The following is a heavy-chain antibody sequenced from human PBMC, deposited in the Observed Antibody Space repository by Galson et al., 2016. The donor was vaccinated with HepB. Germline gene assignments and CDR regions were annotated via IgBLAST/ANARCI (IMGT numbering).Heavy chain of an antibody. CDR2: ISGSGIHT. Sequence: SLRLSCAASGFSFGSYGMSWVRQAPGKGLEWVATISGSGIHTFYGDAVKGRFTISRDNMKNILYLQMRTLRDEDTCVYYCAKGNTVPDYWGQGTLVTVSS. J-gene: IGHJ4*02. CDR1: GFSFGSYG. V-gene: IGHV3-23*01. D-gene: IGHD4-11*01. CDR3: AKGNTVPDY.